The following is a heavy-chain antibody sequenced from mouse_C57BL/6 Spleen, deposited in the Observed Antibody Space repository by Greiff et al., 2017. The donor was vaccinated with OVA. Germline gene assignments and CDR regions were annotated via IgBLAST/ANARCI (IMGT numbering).Heavy chain of an antibody. V-gene: IGHV1-52*01. CDR1: GYTFTSYW. J-gene: IGHJ4*01. D-gene: IGHD5-1*01. CDR3: ARSTYEGAMDY. CDR2: IDPSDSET. Sequence: VKLQQPGAELVRPGSSVKLSCKASGYTFTSYWMHWVKQRPIQGLEWIGNIDPSDSETHYNQKFKDKATLTVEKSSSTAYMQLSSLTSEDSAVYYCARSTYEGAMDYWGQGTSVTVSS.